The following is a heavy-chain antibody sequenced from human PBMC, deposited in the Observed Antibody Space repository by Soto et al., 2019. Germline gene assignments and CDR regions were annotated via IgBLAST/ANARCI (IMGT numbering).Heavy chain of an antibody. CDR2: ISGSGDGT. CDR1: GFTFSIYA. Sequence: EVQLLESGGGLVQPGGSLRLSCAASGFTFSIYAMSWVRQAPGKGLEWVSSISGSGDGTYYGDSVKGRFTVSRDNSWNTLYLQMNSLRAEDTAVYYCTKGSWTSGYWGQGTLVTVSS. J-gene: IGHJ4*02. V-gene: IGHV3-23*01. CDR3: TKGSWTSGY. D-gene: IGHD6-13*01.